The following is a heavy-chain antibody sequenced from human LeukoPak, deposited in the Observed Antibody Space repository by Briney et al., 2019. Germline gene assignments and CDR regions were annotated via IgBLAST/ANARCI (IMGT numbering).Heavy chain of an antibody. D-gene: IGHD3-22*01. CDR2: ISGSGGST. V-gene: IGHV3-23*01. CDR1: GFTFSSYA. Sequence: GGSLRLSCAASGFTFSSYAMSWVRQAPGKGLEWVSAISGSGGSTYYADSVKGRFTISRDNSKNTLYLQMNSLRAEDTAVYYCARDRDYYDSSGYYPDAFDIWGQGTMVTVSS. CDR3: ARDRDYYDSSGYYPDAFDI. J-gene: IGHJ3*02.